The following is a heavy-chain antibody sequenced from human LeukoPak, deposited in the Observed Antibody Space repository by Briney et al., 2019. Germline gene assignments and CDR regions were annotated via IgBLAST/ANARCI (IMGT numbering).Heavy chain of an antibody. D-gene: IGHD4-17*01. CDR2: ISSSSSSI. V-gene: IGHV3-21*01. J-gene: IGHJ4*02. Sequence: PGGALTHSCAASGFTFSSYSMNWVRQAPGKGLAWVSSISSSSSSIYYAASVKGRFTISRDNAKNSLYPQMNSLRAEDTAVYYCAREGLRYYWGQGTLVTVSS. CDR3: AREGLRYY. CDR1: GFTFSSYS.